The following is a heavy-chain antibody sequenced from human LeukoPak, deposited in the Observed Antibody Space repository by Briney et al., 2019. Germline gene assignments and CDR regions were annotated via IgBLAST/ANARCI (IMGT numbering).Heavy chain of an antibody. CDR2: INSDGSST. J-gene: IGHJ4*02. Sequence: GGSLRLSCAASGFTFSSYWMHWVRQAPGKGLLWVSRINSDGSSTMYADSVKGRFTISRDNAKNTLYLQMNSLRAEDTAVYYCARGGLYSSSLDYWGQGTPVTVSS. V-gene: IGHV3-74*03. CDR3: ARGGLYSSSLDY. D-gene: IGHD6-6*01. CDR1: GFTFSSYW.